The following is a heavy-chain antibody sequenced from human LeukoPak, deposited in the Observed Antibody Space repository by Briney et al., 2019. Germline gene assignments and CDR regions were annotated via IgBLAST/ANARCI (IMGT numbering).Heavy chain of an antibody. Sequence: PGGSLRLSCAASGFTFSSYSMNWVRQAPGKGLEWVSSISSSSSYIYYADSVKGRFTISRDNAKNSLYLQMNSLRAEDAAVYYCARSEESRVYYYYYGMDVWGQGTTVTVSS. V-gene: IGHV3-21*01. CDR3: ARSEESRVYYYYYGMDV. CDR1: GFTFSSYS. D-gene: IGHD3-10*01. J-gene: IGHJ6*02. CDR2: ISSSSSYI.